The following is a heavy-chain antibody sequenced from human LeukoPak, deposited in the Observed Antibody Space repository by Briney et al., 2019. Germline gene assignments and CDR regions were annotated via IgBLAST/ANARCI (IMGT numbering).Heavy chain of an antibody. CDR2: ISGSGGST. CDR3: AKAHCSPTSCSRIDY. J-gene: IGHJ4*02. CDR1: GFTFSTCA. V-gene: IGHV3-23*01. Sequence: QPGGSLRLSCAASGFTFSTCAMGCVRQAPGKGLGWVSAISGSGGSTFYADSVKGRFTISRDNSKNTVYLQMSGLRAGDTALYYCAKAHCSPTSCSRIDYWGQGTLVTVSS. D-gene: IGHD2-2*01.